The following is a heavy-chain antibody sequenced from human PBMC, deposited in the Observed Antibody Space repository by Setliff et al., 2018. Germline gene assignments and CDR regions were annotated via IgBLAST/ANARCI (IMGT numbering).Heavy chain of an antibody. D-gene: IGHD3-3*01. CDR3: ARDAPTPYYNFWSGILEY. Sequence: PGGSLRLSCAASGFTFSNYGMTWVRQAPGKGLEWISYISTSGSTIYYADSVKGRFTISRDNAKNSLYLQMNTLRVEDTALYYCARDAPTPYYNFWSGILEYWGQGALVTVSS. V-gene: IGHV3-48*01. J-gene: IGHJ4*02. CDR1: GFTFSNYG. CDR2: ISTSGSTI.